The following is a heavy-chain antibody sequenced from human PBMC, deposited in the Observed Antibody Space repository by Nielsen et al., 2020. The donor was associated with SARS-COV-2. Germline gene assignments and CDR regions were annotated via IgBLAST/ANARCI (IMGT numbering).Heavy chain of an antibody. CDR3: AKDKYQLLNYGMDV. D-gene: IGHD2-2*01. J-gene: IGHJ6*02. CDR1: GFTVSSNF. Sequence: GGSLRLSCAASGFTVSSNFMTWVRQAQGKGLEWVSVIYSGDSTYYADSVKGRFTISRDNSKNTLYLQMNSLRAEDTAVYYCAKDKYQLLNYGMDVWGQGTTVTVSS. V-gene: IGHV3-53*01. CDR2: IYSGDST.